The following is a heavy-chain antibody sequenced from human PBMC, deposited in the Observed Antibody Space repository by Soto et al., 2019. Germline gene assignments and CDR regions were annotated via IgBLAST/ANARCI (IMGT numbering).Heavy chain of an antibody. CDR3: ARWPQPRYTADHYAVDV. D-gene: IGHD3-16*02. CDR1: GGTFSSSG. J-gene: IGHJ6*02. Sequence: QVHLVQSGTEVKKPGSSVKVSCKASGGTFSSSGFSWVRQAPGQGLEWMGMIVPSLDTTNYAQKFQARVTITAAEVTSTAYMELRSLRSEDTAVYYCARWPQPRYTADHYAVDVCGQGTRVIVSS. V-gene: IGHV1-69*11. CDR2: IVPSLDTT.